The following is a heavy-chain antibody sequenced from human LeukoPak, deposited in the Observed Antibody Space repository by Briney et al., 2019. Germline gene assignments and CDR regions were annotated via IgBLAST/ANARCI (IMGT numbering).Heavy chain of an antibody. CDR2: ISYDGSNK. CDR3: ARDRSSTSSYGMDV. Sequence: GGSLRLSCAASGFTFSSYGMHWVRQAPGKGLEWVSVISYDGSNKYYADSVKGRFTISRDNSKNTLYLQMNSLRAEDTAVYYCARDRSSTSSYGMDVWGKGTTVTVSS. J-gene: IGHJ6*04. CDR1: GFTFSSYG. D-gene: IGHD2-2*01. V-gene: IGHV3-30*04.